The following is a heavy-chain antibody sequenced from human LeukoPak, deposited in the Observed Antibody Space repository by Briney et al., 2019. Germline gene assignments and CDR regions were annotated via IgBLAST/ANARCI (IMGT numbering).Heavy chain of an antibody. CDR3: ARGVRTVTTYFDY. Sequence: SSETLSLTCTVSGGSISSGGYYWSWIRQPPGKGLDWIGYIYYTGSAIYNHSLSSRVTLSVDTSKNQFSLKLNSVTAADTAVYYCARGVRTVTTYFDYWGQGTLVTVSS. CDR1: GGSISSGGYY. J-gene: IGHJ4*02. V-gene: IGHV4-61*08. CDR2: IYYTGSA. D-gene: IGHD4-17*01.